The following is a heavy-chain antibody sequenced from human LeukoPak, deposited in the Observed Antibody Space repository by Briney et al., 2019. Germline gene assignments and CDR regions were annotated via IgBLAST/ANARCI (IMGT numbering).Heavy chain of an antibody. CDR2: IIPIFGTA. J-gene: IGHJ6*02. D-gene: IGHD5-18*01. CDR3: ARGVVDIAILYGMDV. V-gene: IGHV1-69*13. Sequence: SVKVSCKASGGTFSSYAISWVRQAPGQGLEWMGGIIPIFGTANYAQKFQGRVTITADESTSTAYMELSSLRSEDTAVYYCARGVVDIAILYGMDVWGQGTTVTVSS. CDR1: GGTFSSYA.